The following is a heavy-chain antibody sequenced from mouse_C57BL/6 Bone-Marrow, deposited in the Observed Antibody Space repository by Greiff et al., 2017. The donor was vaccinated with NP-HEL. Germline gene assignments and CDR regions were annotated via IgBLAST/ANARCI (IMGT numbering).Heavy chain of an antibody. CDR3: ARKTSSGDYYALDG. D-gene: IGHD1-1*01. V-gene: IGHV1-55*01. J-gene: IGHJ4*01. CDR2: IYPGSGGT. Sequence: VQLQQPGAELVKPGASVKMSCKASGYTFTSYWIPWVKQRPGQGLEWIGNIYPGSGGTHYNEKFKSKATLTVDTASRTTDMQLSSLTSQDSAVYSFARKTSSGDYYALDGWGQGTSVTVSS. CDR1: GYTFTSYW.